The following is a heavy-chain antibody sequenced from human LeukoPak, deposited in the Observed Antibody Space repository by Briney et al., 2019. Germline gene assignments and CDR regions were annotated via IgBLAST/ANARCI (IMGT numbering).Heavy chain of an antibody. J-gene: IGHJ4*02. V-gene: IGHV3-33*01. Sequence: PGRSLRLSCAASGFTFSSYGMHWVRQAPGKGLEWVAVIWHDGSNTFYADSVKGRFTISRDNSKNTLYLQMNSLRAEDTAVYYCVLLWFGEPDYWGQGTLVTVSS. CDR1: GFTFSSYG. CDR2: IWHDGSNT. CDR3: VLLWFGEPDY. D-gene: IGHD3-10*01.